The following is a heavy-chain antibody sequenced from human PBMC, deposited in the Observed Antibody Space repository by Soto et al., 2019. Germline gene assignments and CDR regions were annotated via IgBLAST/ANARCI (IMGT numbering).Heavy chain of an antibody. CDR3: ARDSVLWFGELNYMDV. Sequence: EVQLVESGGGLVQPGRSLRLSCAVSGFNVSSNYMSWVRQAPGKGLEWVSVIYSGGSTYYAGSVKGRFTISRDNSKNTLYLQMHSLRAEDTAVYYCARDSVLWFGELNYMDVWGKWTTVIVSS. J-gene: IGHJ6*03. CDR2: IYSGGST. CDR1: GFNVSSNY. V-gene: IGHV3-66*01. D-gene: IGHD3-10*01.